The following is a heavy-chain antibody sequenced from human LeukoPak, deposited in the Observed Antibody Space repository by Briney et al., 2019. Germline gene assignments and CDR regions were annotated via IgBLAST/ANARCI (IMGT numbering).Heavy chain of an antibody. CDR3: ARVRVATTWGAFDI. D-gene: IGHD5-12*01. V-gene: IGHV3-23*01. Sequence: PGGSLRLSCAASGFTFSSYAMSWVRQAPGKGLEWVSAISGSGGSTYYADSVKGRFTISRDNSKNTLYLLMNSLRAEDTAVYYCARVRVATTWGAFDIWGQGTMVTVSS. CDR1: GFTFSSYA. J-gene: IGHJ3*02. CDR2: ISGSGGST.